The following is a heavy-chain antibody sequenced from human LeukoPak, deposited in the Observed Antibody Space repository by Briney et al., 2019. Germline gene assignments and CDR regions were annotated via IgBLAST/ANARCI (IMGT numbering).Heavy chain of an antibody. D-gene: IGHD1-26*01. J-gene: IGHJ6*02. V-gene: IGHV3-23*01. CDR1: GFTFSSYA. CDR2: ISGSGGST. Sequence: GGSLRLSCAASGFTFSSYAMSWVRQAPGKGLEWVSAISGSGGSTYYADSVKGRFTISRGNSKNTLYLQMNSLRAEDTAVYYCAIPRSGSYFVYYYGMDVWGQGTTVTVSS. CDR3: AIPRSGSYFVYYYGMDV.